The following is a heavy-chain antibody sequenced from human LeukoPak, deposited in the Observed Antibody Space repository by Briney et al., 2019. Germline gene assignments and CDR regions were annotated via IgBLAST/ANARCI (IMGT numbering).Heavy chain of an antibody. J-gene: IGHJ6*02. CDR2: ISYDGSNK. CDR3: AREYCYDSSGYSGYYGMDV. CDR1: GFTFSSYA. V-gene: IGHV3-30-3*01. D-gene: IGHD3-22*01. Sequence: PGRSLRLSCAASGFTFSSYAMHWVRQAPGKGLEWVAVISYDGSNKYYAGSVKGRFTISRDNSKNTLYLQMNSLRAEDTAVYYCAREYCYDSSGYSGYYGMDVWGQGTTVTVSS.